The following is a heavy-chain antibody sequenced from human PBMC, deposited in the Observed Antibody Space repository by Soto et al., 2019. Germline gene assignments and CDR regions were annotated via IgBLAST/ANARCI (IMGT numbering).Heavy chain of an antibody. CDR2: IYYSGST. J-gene: IGHJ5*02. CDR1: GGSISSGDYY. CDR3: ARAGDSSGYGLGNWFDP. Sequence: PSETLSLTCTVSGGSISSGDYYWSWIRQPPGKGLEWIGYIYYSGSTYYNPSLKSRVTISVDTSKNQFSLKLSSVTAADTAVYYCARAGDSSGYGLGNWFDPWGKGTLVTVSS. V-gene: IGHV4-30-4*01. D-gene: IGHD3-22*01.